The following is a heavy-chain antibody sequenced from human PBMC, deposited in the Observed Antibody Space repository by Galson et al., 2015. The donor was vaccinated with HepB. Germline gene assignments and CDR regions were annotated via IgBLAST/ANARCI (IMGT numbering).Heavy chain of an antibody. CDR1: GFVFRDYG. Sequence: SLRLSCAVSGFVFRDYGMHWVRQAPGKGLEWVAVIWHDGSKTSYADSVKGRFTISRDNSKNTLYLHMNSLRAEDTAVYYCASVGGDYGTFEYYFDYWGQGTLVTVSS. D-gene: IGHD4/OR15-4a*01. CDR3: ASVGGDYGTFEYYFDY. J-gene: IGHJ4*02. V-gene: IGHV3-33*01. CDR2: IWHDGSKT.